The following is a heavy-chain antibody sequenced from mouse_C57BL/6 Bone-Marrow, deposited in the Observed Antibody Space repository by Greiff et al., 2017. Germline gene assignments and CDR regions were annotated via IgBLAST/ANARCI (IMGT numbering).Heavy chain of an antibody. CDR3: ARGWYYFDY. V-gene: IGHV1-76*01. CDR1: GYTFTDYY. D-gene: IGHD2-3*01. J-gene: IGHJ2*01. CDR2: IYPGSGNA. Sequence: VQLQQSGAELVRPGASVKLSCKASGYTFTDYYINWVKQRPGQGLEWIARIYPGSGNAYYNEKFKGKATLTAEKSSSTAYMQLSSLTSEDSAVYFCARGWYYFDYWGQGTTLTGSS.